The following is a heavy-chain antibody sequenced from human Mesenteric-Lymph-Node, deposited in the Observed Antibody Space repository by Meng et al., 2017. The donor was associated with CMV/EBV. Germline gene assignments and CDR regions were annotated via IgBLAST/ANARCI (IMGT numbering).Heavy chain of an antibody. CDR3: ARQEVGAWPPHFDY. J-gene: IGHJ4*02. V-gene: IGHV4-39*01. CDR2: IYYSGST. D-gene: IGHD1-26*01. Sequence: SETLSLTCTVSGGSISSSSYYWGWIRQPSGKGLEWIGSIYYSGSTYYNPSLKSRVTISVDTSKNQFSLKLSSVTAADTAVYYCARQEVGAWPPHFDYWGQGTLVTVSS. CDR1: GGSISSSSYY.